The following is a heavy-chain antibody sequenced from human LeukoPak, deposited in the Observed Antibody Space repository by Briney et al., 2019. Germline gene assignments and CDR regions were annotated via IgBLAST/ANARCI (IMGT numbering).Heavy chain of an antibody. J-gene: IGHJ4*02. CDR3: ATSAGSSSSWEFDY. CDR2: IYFGDSHT. CDR1: GNRFTSYW. Sequence: GESLKISCKGSGNRFTSYWIGWVRQMPGKGLEWMGIIYFGDSHTRYSPSFQGQVTISADKSISTAYLQRSSLKASDTAIYYCATSAGSSSSWEFDYWGQGTLVTVSS. D-gene: IGHD6-13*01. V-gene: IGHV5-51*01.